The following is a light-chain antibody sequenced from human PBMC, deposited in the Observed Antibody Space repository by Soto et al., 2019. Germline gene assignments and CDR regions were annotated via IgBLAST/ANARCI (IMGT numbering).Light chain of an antibody. CDR1: QSVSGRY. Sequence: IVLTQSPVTLSLSPGEGATLSCRASQSVSGRYLAWYQQKPGQAPRLLIYGASSRATGIPDRFSGSGSGTDFTLSISRLAPEDFAVYYCQQYATFPFSFGPGTKVDIK. CDR3: QQYATFPFS. V-gene: IGKV3-20*01. J-gene: IGKJ3*01. CDR2: GAS.